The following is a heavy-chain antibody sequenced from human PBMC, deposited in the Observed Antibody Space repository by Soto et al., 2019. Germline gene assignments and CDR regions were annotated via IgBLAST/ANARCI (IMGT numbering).Heavy chain of an antibody. D-gene: IGHD6-6*01. V-gene: IGHV1-8*01. Sequence: GASVKVSCKASGYTFTSYDINWVRQAPGQGLEWMGWMNPNSGNTGYAQKFQGRVTMTRNISISTAYMELSSLRSEDTAVYYCARGDSSSYLYYSYYMDVWAKGTTVTVSS. CDR2: MNPNSGNT. CDR1: GYTFTSYD. CDR3: ARGDSSSYLYYSYYMDV. J-gene: IGHJ6*03.